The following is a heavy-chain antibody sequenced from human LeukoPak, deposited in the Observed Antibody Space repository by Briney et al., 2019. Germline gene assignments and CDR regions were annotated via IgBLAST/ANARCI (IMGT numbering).Heavy chain of an antibody. J-gene: IGHJ4*02. CDR1: GLTFSSYA. CDR2: ISGSGGST. CDR3: AKDYGDYWDYFDY. V-gene: IGHV3-23*01. D-gene: IGHD4-17*01. Sequence: PGGSLRLSCAASGLTFSSYAMSWVRQAPGKGLEWVSAISGSGGSTYYADSVKGRFTISRDNSKNTLDLQMNSLRAEDTAVYYCAKDYGDYWDYFDYWGQGTLVTGSS.